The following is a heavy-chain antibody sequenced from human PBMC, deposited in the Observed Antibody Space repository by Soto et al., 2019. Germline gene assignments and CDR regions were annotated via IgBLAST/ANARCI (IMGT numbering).Heavy chain of an antibody. CDR2: IKRDKSEK. V-gene: IGHV3-7*04. CDR3: VREGVLTGYYFDY. J-gene: IGHJ4*02. D-gene: IGHD3-9*01. Sequence: EVQLVESGGGLVQPGGSLRLSCAASGFSFSSYWMSWVRQAPGKGLEWVANIKRDKSEKYYVDSVKGRFTISRDNAKNSLYMDMNSLRAEDTAVYYCVREGVLTGYYFDYWGQGALVTVSS. CDR1: GFSFSSYW.